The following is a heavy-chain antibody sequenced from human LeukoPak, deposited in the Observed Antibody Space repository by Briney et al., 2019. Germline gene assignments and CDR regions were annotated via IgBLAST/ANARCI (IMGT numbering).Heavy chain of an antibody. Sequence: GGSLRLSCAASGFTFSSYWMSWVRQAPGKGLEWVANIKQDGSEKYYVDSVKGRFTISRDNAKNSLYLQMNSLRAEDTAVYYCARELPSIYDFWSGFLDVWGKGTTVTVSS. D-gene: IGHD3-3*01. CDR3: ARELPSIYDFWSGFLDV. CDR2: IKQDGSEK. CDR1: GFTFSSYW. V-gene: IGHV3-7*01. J-gene: IGHJ6*04.